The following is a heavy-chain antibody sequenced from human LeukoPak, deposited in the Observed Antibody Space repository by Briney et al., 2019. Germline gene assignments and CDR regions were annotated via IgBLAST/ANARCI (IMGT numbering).Heavy chain of an antibody. CDR1: GFTFSDHY. CDR3: ARGYCGGDCYSDPSLYYYYYYMDV. J-gene: IGHJ6*03. D-gene: IGHD2-21*02. CDR2: TRNKANSNTT. V-gene: IGHV3-72*01. Sequence: GGSLRLSCAASGFTFSDHYMDWVRQAPGKGLEWVCRTRNKANSNTTEYAASVKGRFTISRDDSKNSLYLQMNSLKTEDTAVYYCARGYCGGDCYSDPSLYYYYYYMDVWGKGTTVTVSS.